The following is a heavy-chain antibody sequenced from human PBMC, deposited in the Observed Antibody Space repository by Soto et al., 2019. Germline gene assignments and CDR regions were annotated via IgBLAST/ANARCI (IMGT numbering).Heavy chain of an antibody. D-gene: IGHD5-12*01. CDR2: ISYDGSNK. CDR3: AKFTERDGYNSDY. CDR1: GFTSSSYG. J-gene: IGHJ4*02. V-gene: IGHV3-30*18. Sequence: HPGGSLRLSCAASGFTSSSYGMHWVRQAPGKGLEWVAVISYDGSNKYYADSVRGRFTISRDNSKNTLYLQMNSLRAEDTAVYYCAKFTERDGYNSDYWGQGTLVTVSS.